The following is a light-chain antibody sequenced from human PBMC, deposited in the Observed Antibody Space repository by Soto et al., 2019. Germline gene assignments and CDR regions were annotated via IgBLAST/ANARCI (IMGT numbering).Light chain of an antibody. CDR3: QHPGSSPIT. J-gene: IGKJ5*01. Sequence: EIAFTECPCIMHFSQGETATLSCRASQTVTRNYLASHQQKPGQTPRLLVYGASSRATGIPDRFSGSGSGTDFTLTISRLEPEDFAVYYCQHPGSSPITFGQGTRLEI. CDR2: GAS. V-gene: IGKV3-20*01. CDR1: QTVTRNY.